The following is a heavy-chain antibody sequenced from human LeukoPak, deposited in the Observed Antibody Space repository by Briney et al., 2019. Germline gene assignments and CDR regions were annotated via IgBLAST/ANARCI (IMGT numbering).Heavy chain of an antibody. CDR2: ISAYNGNT. D-gene: IGHD3-10*01. Sequence: ASVKVSCKASGYTFTSYGISWVRQAPGQGLEWMGWISAYNGNTNYAQKLQGRVTITTDTSTSTAYMELRSLRSDDTAVYYCARVKDTMVRGVIIIPIDYWGQGTLATVSS. CDR1: GYTFTSYG. J-gene: IGHJ4*02. V-gene: IGHV1-18*01. CDR3: ARVKDTMVRGVIIIPIDY.